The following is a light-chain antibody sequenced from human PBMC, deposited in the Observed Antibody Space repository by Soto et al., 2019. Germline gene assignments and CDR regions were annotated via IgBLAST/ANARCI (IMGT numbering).Light chain of an antibody. J-gene: IGKJ4*01. CDR2: KAS. Sequence: DIPMTQSPSTLSASVGDGVTITCRASQSISSWLAWYQQKPGKAPNLLIYKASSLESGVPSRFSGSGSGTEFTLTISSLQPDDFATYYCQQYNSYPLTFGGGTKVEIK. CDR1: QSISSW. CDR3: QQYNSYPLT. V-gene: IGKV1-5*03.